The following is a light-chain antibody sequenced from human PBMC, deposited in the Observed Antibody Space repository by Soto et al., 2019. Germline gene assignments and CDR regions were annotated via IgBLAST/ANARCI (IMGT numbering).Light chain of an antibody. V-gene: IGKV3-15*01. CDR1: RSASIS. Sequence: ILMTQSPATLSVSPGEIVTLSCRASRSASISLAWYQKKPGQAPRLLIYDASTRATGIPARFSGSGSGTEFTLTISGLQSEDFAIYYCQQYNYWPPWTFGQGTKVEIK. CDR2: DAS. J-gene: IGKJ1*01. CDR3: QQYNYWPPWT.